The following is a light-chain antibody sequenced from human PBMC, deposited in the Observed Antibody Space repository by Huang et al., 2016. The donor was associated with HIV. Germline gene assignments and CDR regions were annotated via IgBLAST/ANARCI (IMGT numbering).Light chain of an antibody. CDR3: QQYDSWPGT. J-gene: IGKJ2*01. CDR2: GSS. CDR1: QTINTN. Sequence: EIVMTQSPATLSVSPGERGTLSCRASQTINTNLAWYQQTPGQAPRLLIYGSSTRATGIPARVSGSGSGTDFSLTISSLQSEDAAVYYCQQYDSWPGTFGQGTKLEIK. V-gene: IGKV3-15*01.